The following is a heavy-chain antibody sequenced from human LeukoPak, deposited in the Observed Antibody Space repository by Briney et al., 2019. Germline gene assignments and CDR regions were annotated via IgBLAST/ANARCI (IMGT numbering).Heavy chain of an antibody. V-gene: IGHV1-69*01. CDR1: GGTFSSYA. D-gene: IGHD3-22*01. CDR3: ASGSYDSSGSFDP. CDR2: IIPIFGTA. Sequence: SVKVSCKASGGTFSSYAISWVRQAPGQGLEWMGGIIPIFGTANYAQKFQGRVTITADESTSTAYMELSSLRSGDTAVYYCASGSYDSSGSFDPWGQGTLVTVSS. J-gene: IGHJ5*02.